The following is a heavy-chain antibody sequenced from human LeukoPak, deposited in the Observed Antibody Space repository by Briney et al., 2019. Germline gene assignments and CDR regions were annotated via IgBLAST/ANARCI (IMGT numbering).Heavy chain of an antibody. CDR2: ISSSSSYI. V-gene: IGHV3-21*01. D-gene: IGHD6-13*01. CDR3: ARDSKNLAAAWAPRDAFDI. CDR1: GFTFSSYS. Sequence: GGSLRLSRAASGFTFSSYSMNWVRQAPGKGLEWVSSISSSSSYIYYADSVKGRFTISRDNAKNSLYLQMNSLRAEDTAVYYCARDSKNLAAAWAPRDAFDIWGQGTMVTVSS. J-gene: IGHJ3*02.